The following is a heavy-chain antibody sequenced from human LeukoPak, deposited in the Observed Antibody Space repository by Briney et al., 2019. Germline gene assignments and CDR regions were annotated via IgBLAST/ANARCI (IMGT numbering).Heavy chain of an antibody. Sequence: ASVKVSCKASGGTFSSYAISWVRQAPGQGLKWMGGIIPIFGTANYAQKFQSRVTITTDESTSTAYMELSSLRSEDTAVYYCARSPPDILTGYYNHYFDYWGQGTLVTVSS. CDR2: IIPIFGTA. V-gene: IGHV1-69*05. J-gene: IGHJ4*02. D-gene: IGHD3-9*01. CDR3: ARSPPDILTGYYNHYFDY. CDR1: GGTFSSYA.